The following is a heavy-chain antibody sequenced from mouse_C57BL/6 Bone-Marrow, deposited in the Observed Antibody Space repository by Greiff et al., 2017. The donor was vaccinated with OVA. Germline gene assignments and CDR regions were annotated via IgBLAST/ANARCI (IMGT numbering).Heavy chain of an antibody. D-gene: IGHD1-1*01. CDR1: GYTFTDYN. J-gene: IGHJ3*01. CDR2: INPNNGGT. Sequence: VQLKESGPELVKPGASVKMSCKASGYTFTDYNMHWVKQSHGKSLEWIGYINPNNGGTSYNQKFKGKATLTVNKSSSTAYMELRSLTSEDSAVYYCARDYYYGSSIWDWGQGTLVTVSA. V-gene: IGHV1-22*01. CDR3: ARDYYYGSSIWD.